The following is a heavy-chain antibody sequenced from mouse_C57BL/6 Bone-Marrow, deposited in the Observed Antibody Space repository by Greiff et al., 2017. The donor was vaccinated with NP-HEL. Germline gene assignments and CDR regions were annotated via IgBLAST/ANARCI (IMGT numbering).Heavy chain of an antibody. CDR2: IWSGGST. CDR1: GFSLTSYG. D-gene: IGHD2-4*01. J-gene: IGHJ3*01. CDR3: ARSYYDYEAWFAY. Sequence: QVQLKQSGPGLVQPSQRLSITCTVSGFSLTSYGVHWVRQSPGKGLEWLGVIWSGGSTDYNAAFISRLSISKDNSKSQVFFKMNSLQADDTAIYYCARSYYDYEAWFAYWGQGTRVTVSA. V-gene: IGHV2-2*01.